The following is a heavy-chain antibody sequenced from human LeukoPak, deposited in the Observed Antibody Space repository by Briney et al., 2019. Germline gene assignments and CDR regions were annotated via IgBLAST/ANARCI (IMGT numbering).Heavy chain of an antibody. CDR2: VYSDGST. D-gene: IGHD6-6*01. J-gene: IGHJ4*02. V-gene: IGHV3-66*01. CDR3: SRAKEY. CDR1: GFTVSADY. Sequence: GGSLRLSCAASGFTVSADYMSWVRQAPGKGLEWVSIVYSDGSTNYADSVKGRFSISRDNSKNTLYLQMNSLRAEDTAVYYCSRAKEYWGQGTLVTVSS.